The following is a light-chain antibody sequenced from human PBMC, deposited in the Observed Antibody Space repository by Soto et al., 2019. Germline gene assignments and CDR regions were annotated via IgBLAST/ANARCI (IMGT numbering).Light chain of an antibody. V-gene: IGKV1-5*01. CDR2: VAS. J-gene: IGKJ5*01. CDR1: QNVNKR. CDR3: QQYNNWQT. Sequence: DIQMTQSPFTLSASVGDRVTITCRASQNVNKRLAWHQQKPGKAPKLLIYVASSLQTGVPSRFSGSGSGTEFTLTISSLQSEDFAVYYCQQYNNWQTFGQGTRLEI.